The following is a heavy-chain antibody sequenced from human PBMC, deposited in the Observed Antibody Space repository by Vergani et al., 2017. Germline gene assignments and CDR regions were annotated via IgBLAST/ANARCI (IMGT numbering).Heavy chain of an antibody. CDR2: SKNTGDST. CDR1: GFTFSSHA. Sequence: EVQLLQSEGAVVQPGGYLRLSCVASGFTFSSHAMSWVRQGHGQGLEWVSSSKNTGDSTHYADSVKGRFTISRDNSKNTLYLQMNSLRVEDTAVYYCGRGSDNYNWGQGTLVTVSS. J-gene: IGHJ4*02. V-gene: IGHV3-23*01. D-gene: IGHD5-24*01. CDR3: GRGSDNYN.